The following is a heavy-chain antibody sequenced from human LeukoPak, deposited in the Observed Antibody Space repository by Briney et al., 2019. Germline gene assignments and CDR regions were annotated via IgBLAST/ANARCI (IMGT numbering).Heavy chain of an antibody. CDR3: ARLGKLYSGPAGPFDP. CDR1: GGSISSYY. CDR2: IYYSGST. V-gene: IGHV4-59*01. Sequence: PSETLSLTCTVSGGSISSYYWSWIRQPPGKGLEWIGYIYYSGSTNYNPSLKSRVTISVDTSKNQFSLKLSSVTAADTAVYYCARLGKLYSGPAGPFDPWGQGTLVTVSS. D-gene: IGHD6-13*01. J-gene: IGHJ5*02.